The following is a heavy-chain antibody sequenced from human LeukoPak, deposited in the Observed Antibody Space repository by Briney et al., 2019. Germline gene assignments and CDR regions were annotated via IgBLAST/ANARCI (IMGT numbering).Heavy chain of an antibody. CDR3: AKDGRIAVAGSLGGDWFDP. J-gene: IGHJ5*02. CDR2: ISGSGNNT. V-gene: IGHV3-23*01. D-gene: IGHD6-19*01. Sequence: PGGSLRLSCSASGFAFRIYVMSWVRQAPGKGLEWVSAISGSGNNTYYADSVKGRFTISRDNSKNTLYLQMNTLRVEDTAVYYCAKDGRIAVAGSLGGDWFDPWGQGTLVTVSS. CDR1: GFAFRIYV.